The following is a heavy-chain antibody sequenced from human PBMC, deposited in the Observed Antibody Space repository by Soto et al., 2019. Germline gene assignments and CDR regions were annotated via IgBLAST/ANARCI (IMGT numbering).Heavy chain of an antibody. J-gene: IGHJ4*02. Sequence: QVQLVQSGAEVKKPGSSVKVSCKASGGTFSXYXXXXXRXAPXQGLEXMGGIIPIFGTANYAQKFQGRVTITADESTSTAYMELSSLRSEDTAVXYXXRSPRXXXXGYYFDYWGQGTLVTVSS. CDR1: GGTFSXYX. CDR2: IIPIFGTA. CDR3: XRSPRXXXXGYYFDY. V-gene: IGHV1-69*01.